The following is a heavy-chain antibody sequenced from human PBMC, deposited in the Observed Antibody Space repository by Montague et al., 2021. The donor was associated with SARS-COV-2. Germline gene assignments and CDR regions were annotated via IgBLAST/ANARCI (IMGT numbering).Heavy chain of an antibody. CDR2: TDYSGRT. V-gene: IGHV4-4*02. CDR1: GDSIRSNNW. Sequence: SETLSLTCVVSGDSIRSNNWWTWARQSPVKGLEWIGETDYSGRTNYNPSLESRVTMSVDQSKNEFSLRLTSVTAADTAVYYCARVRWGCSATSCHLDPWGRGTLVTVSS. J-gene: IGHJ5*02. D-gene: IGHD5-24*01. CDR3: ARVRWGCSATSCHLDP.